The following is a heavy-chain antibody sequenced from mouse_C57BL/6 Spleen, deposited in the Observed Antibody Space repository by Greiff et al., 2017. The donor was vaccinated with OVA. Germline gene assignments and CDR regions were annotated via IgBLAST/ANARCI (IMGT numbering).Heavy chain of an antibody. CDR3: ARDESWYFDV. CDR2: INSDGSST. Sequence: EVKVVESEGGLVQPGSSMKLSCTASGFTFSDYYMAWVRQVPEKGLEWVANINSDGSSTYYLDSLKSRFILTRDNAKNILYLQMSSLKSEDTATYYCARDESWYFDVWGKGTTLTVSS. CDR1: GFTFSDYY. J-gene: IGHJ1*03. V-gene: IGHV5-16*01.